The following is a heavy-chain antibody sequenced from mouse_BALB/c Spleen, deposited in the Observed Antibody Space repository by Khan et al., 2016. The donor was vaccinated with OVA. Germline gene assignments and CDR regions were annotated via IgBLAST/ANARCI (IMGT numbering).Heavy chain of an antibody. D-gene: IGHD1-1*01. V-gene: IGHV3-2*02. J-gene: IGHJ2*01. CDR1: GYSITSDYA. CDR3: ARVYGGDFDD. CDR2: ISYSGNT. Sequence: VQLKESGPGLVKPSQSLSLTCTVTGYSITSDYAWNWIRQFPENKLEWMGYISYSGNTNYNPSLRSRISITRDTSKNQFFLQLNSVTTEDTATYYCARVYGGDFDDWGQGTTLTVSS.